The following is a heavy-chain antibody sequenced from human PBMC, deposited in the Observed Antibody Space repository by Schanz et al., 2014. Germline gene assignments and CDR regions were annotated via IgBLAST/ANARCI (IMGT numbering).Heavy chain of an antibody. D-gene: IGHD4-4*01. J-gene: IGHJ3*02. Sequence: QLQLQESGPGLVKPSETLSLTCTVSGASISGSSDYWGWIRQSPGKGLEWIGNIYYTGTTYYNPSNKSRVSISVDTSKTQVPLKRPSVPAADTAVFYCARRDNYLSAFDIWGQGTMVTVSS. CDR3: ARRDNYLSAFDI. CDR1: GASISGSSDY. V-gene: IGHV4-39*01. CDR2: IYYTGTT.